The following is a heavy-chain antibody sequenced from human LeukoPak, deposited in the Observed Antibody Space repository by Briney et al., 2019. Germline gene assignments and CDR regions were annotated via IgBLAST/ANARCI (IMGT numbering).Heavy chain of an antibody. V-gene: IGHV3-23*01. D-gene: IGHD5-24*01. Sequence: GGSVRVSRAASGLILSCCAWRWVRQAPGKGVEGVAASSGSGGSTYYADSVKGRFTISRDNSKNTLYLQMNSLRAENTGMYYSVKDEVPEIDYWGQGTPGTVSS. J-gene: IGHJ4*02. CDR2: SSGSGGST. CDR1: GLILSCCA. CDR3: VKDEVPEIDY.